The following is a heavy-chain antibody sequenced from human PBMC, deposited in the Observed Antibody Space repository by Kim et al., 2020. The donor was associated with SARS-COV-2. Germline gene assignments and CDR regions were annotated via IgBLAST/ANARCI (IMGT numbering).Heavy chain of an antibody. V-gene: IGHV4-4*07. CDR2: IYTSGSTST. J-gene: IGHJ4*02. CDR3: ARAGGQWLPPDY. Sequence: SETLSLTCTVSGGSISSYYWSWIRQPAGKGLEWIGRIYTSGSTSTNYNPSLKSRVTMSVDTSKNQFSLKLSSVTAADTAVYYCARAGGQWLPPDYWGPGT. D-gene: IGHD6-19*01. CDR1: GGSISSYY.